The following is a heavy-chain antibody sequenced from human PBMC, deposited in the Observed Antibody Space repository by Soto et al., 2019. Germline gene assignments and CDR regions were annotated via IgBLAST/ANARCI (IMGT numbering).Heavy chain of an antibody. D-gene: IGHD6-13*01. CDR2: IHDSGST. CDR3: ASVSSWDIVRMDV. V-gene: IGHV4-59*01. CDR1: GGSISSYY. J-gene: IGHJ6*02. Sequence: QVKLQESGPGLVKPSETLSLTCTVSGGSISSYYRSWIRQTPGKGLEWIGYIHDSGSTKYNPSLKSRVTISAGTCKNQVSLKLRSVTAADTAVYYCASVSSWDIVRMDVWGQGTTVTVPS.